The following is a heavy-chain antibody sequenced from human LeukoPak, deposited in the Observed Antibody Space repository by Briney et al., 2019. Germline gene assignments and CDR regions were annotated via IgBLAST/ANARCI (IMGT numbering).Heavy chain of an antibody. D-gene: IGHD5-12*01. CDR3: AKDGTTYSGHDGLMRFGY. CDR1: GFTFSTYA. Sequence: PGGSLRLSCAASGFTFSTYAMHWVRQAPGKGLEWVAVISYDERSKRYGELVKGRFTISRDTGRNSVDLQMNSLRPEDTAVYYCAKDGTTYSGHDGLMRFGYWGRGALVTVSS. J-gene: IGHJ4*02. CDR2: ISYDERSK. V-gene: IGHV3-30*18.